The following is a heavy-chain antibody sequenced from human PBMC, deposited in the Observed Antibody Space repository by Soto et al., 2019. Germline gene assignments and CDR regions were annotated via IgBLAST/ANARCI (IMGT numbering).Heavy chain of an antibody. CDR3: ARGNLSFDFDS. CDR1: GFNFGFFG. Sequence: QIQLVESGGDVVQPGKSLRLSCAASGFNFGFFGMHWVRQAPVKGLEWVAFISGDGINTQYADSVRGRFTLSRDYSRKTMYLQMDSLRDEDTALYYCARGNLSFDFDSWGLGTLVTVSS. J-gene: IGHJ4*02. V-gene: IGHV3-30*03. D-gene: IGHD1-26*01. CDR2: ISGDGINT.